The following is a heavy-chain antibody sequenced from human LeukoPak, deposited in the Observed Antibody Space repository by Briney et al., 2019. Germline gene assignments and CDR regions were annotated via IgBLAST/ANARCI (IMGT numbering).Heavy chain of an antibody. J-gene: IGHJ4*02. V-gene: IGHV1-69*05. CDR1: GGTFSSYA. CDR2: IIPIFGTA. CDR3: ARASLNWNPRHFFDY. D-gene: IGHD1-1*01. Sequence: GASVKVSCKASGGTFSSYAISWVRQAPGQGLEWMGRIIPIFGTANYAQKFQGRVTITTDESTSTAYMELSSLRAEDTAVYYCARASLNWNPRHFFDYWGQGTLVTVSS.